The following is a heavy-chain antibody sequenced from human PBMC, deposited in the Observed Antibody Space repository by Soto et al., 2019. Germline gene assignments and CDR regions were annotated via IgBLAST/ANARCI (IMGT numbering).Heavy chain of an antibody. CDR3: ARVHYEILTGYSTYYFDF. Sequence: QGQLVQSGAEVKKPGASVKVSCKASGYTFTSYGISWVRQAPGQGLEWMGWISAYNGNTNYAQKLQGRVTMTTDTSTSTAYMELRSLRSDDTAVYYCARVHYEILTGYSTYYFDFWGQGTLVTVSS. CDR1: GYTFTSYG. V-gene: IGHV1-18*01. CDR2: ISAYNGNT. J-gene: IGHJ4*02. D-gene: IGHD3-9*01.